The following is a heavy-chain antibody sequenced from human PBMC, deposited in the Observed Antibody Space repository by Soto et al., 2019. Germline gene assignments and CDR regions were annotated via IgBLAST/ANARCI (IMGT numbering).Heavy chain of an antibody. CDR2: IYYSGST. Sequence: PSETLSLTCTVSGGSISSGGYYWSWIRQPPGKGLEWIGYIYYSGSTNYNPSLKSRVTISVDTSKNQFSLNLSSVTAADTAVYYCARDGLGYFDYWGQGTLVTVSS. J-gene: IGHJ4*02. CDR3: ARDGLGYFDY. CDR1: GGSISSGGYY. D-gene: IGHD6-19*01. V-gene: IGHV4-61*08.